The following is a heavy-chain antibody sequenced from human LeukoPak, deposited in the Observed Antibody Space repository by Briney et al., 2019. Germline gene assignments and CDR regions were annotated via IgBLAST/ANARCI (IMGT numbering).Heavy chain of an antibody. J-gene: IGHJ4*02. CDR2: FDPEDGET. CDR1: GYTLTELS. D-gene: IGHD3-10*01. CDR3: ATLWFGEFVSDY. Sequence: ASVKVSCKVSGYTLTELSMHWVREAPGKGLEWMGGFDPEDGETIYAQKFLGRVTMTEDTSTDTAYMELSILRSEDTAVYYCATLWFGEFVSDYWGQGTLVTVSS. V-gene: IGHV1-24*01.